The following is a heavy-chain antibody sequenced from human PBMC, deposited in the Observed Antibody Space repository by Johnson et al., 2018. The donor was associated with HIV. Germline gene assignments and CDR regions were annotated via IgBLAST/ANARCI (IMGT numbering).Heavy chain of an antibody. Sequence: VQLVESGGRFVQPGRSLRLSCAASGFTFDDYAMHWVRQAPGKGLEWVSGISWNSGSIGYADSVKGRFTISRDNAKNSLYLQMNSLRAEDTALYYCARDSSGYSGFDVWGQGTMVTVSS. V-gene: IGHV3-9*01. CDR3: ARDSSGYSGFDV. J-gene: IGHJ3*01. CDR2: ISWNSGSI. CDR1: GFTFDDYA. D-gene: IGHD3-22*01.